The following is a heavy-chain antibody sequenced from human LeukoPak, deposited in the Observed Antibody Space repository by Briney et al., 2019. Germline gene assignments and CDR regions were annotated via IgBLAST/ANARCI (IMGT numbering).Heavy chain of an antibody. J-gene: IGHJ4*02. CDR2: IYCSGST. D-gene: IGHD3-10*01. CDR1: GGSISSYY. CDR3: ARARTSNTYYYGSGSYFDY. Sequence: SETLSLTCTVSGGSISSYYWSWIRQPPGKGLEWIGYIYCSGSTNYNPSLKSRVTISVDTSKNQFSLKLSSVTAADTAVYYCARARTSNTYYYGSGSYFDYWGQGTLVTVSS. V-gene: IGHV4-59*01.